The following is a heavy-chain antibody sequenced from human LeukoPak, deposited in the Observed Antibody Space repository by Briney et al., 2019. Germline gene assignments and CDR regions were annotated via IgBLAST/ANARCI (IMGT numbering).Heavy chain of an antibody. Sequence: SETLSLTCTVSGGSISGYYWTWIRQPAGKGLEWIGRIYTSGSTNYNPSLKSRVTMSVDTSRNQFSLKLSSVTAADTAVYYCARGHPGGKREYYFDYWGQGTLVTVSS. D-gene: IGHD4-23*01. CDR2: IYTSGST. CDR1: GGSISGYY. V-gene: IGHV4-4*07. J-gene: IGHJ4*02. CDR3: ARGHPGGKREYYFDY.